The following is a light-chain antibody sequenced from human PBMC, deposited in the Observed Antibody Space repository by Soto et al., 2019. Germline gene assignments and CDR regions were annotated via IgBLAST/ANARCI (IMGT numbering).Light chain of an antibody. CDR2: DVA. Sequence: DIQMTQSPSTLSASVGDGVTITCRASQSMDRWLAWYQQRPGRAPKLLIYDVAHLETGVPSRFSGSGSETEFTLTISSLQPDDFAIYYCQQYNSYPLTFGGGTKVEIK. CDR1: QSMDRW. V-gene: IGKV1-5*01. J-gene: IGKJ4*01. CDR3: QQYNSYPLT.